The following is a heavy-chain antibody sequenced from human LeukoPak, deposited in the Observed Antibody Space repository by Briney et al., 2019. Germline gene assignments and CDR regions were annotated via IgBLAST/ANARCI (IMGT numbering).Heavy chain of an antibody. Sequence: GGALRLSCAASGFAFRRYSTNWGRPAPGKGVEGVSSISYSGPHMFYADSVRGRFTISRDNAENSLFLQMNSLRAEDTAVYFCASNDYRDEGIDSWGQGTLVTVSS. CDR1: GFAFRRYS. V-gene: IGHV3-21*01. D-gene: IGHD4-17*01. CDR2: ISYSGPHM. CDR3: ASNDYRDEGIDS. J-gene: IGHJ4*02.